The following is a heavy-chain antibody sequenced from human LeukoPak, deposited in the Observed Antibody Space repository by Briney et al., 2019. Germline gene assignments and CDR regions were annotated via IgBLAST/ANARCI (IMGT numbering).Heavy chain of an antibody. Sequence: ASVEVSCKASGYTFTSYGISWVRQAPGQGLEWMGWISAYNGNTNYAQKLQGRVTMTTDTSTSTAYMELRSLRSGDTAVYYCASSYYGSGSYPADYWGQGTLVTVSS. CDR1: GYTFTSYG. J-gene: IGHJ4*02. D-gene: IGHD3-10*01. V-gene: IGHV1-18*01. CDR3: ASSYYGSGSYPADY. CDR2: ISAYNGNT.